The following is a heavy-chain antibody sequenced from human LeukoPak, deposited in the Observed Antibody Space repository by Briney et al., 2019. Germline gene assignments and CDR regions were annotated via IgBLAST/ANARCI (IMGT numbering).Heavy chain of an antibody. D-gene: IGHD6-19*01. Sequence: SETLSLTCTVSGGSISSYYWSWIRQPPGKGLEWIGYIYYSGSTNYNPSLKSRVTISVDTSKNQFSLKLSSVTAADTAVYYCAGSGGSSGWRDWFDPWGQGTLVTVSS. J-gene: IGHJ5*02. V-gene: IGHV4-59*01. CDR3: AGSGGSSGWRDWFDP. CDR2: IYYSGST. CDR1: GGSISSYY.